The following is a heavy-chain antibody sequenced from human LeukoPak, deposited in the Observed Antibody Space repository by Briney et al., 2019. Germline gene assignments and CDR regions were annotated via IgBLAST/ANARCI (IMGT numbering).Heavy chain of an antibody. CDR1: GYTFTSYA. V-gene: IGHV1-18*01. CDR2: ISAYNGNT. Sequence: ASVKVSCKASGYTFTSYAISWVRHAPGRGLEWMGWISAYNGNTNYEQTFQDRVNMTRDTSISTAYMELSSLRSDDTAVYYCARAAAAAMANYFDYWGQGTLVTVSS. J-gene: IGHJ4*02. D-gene: IGHD2-2*01. CDR3: ARAAAAAMANYFDY.